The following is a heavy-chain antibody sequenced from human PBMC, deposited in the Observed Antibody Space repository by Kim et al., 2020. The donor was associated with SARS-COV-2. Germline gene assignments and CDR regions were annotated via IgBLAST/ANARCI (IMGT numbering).Heavy chain of an antibody. V-gene: IGHV3-30*01. Sequence: DSVKGRFTISRDNSKNTLYLQMNSLRAEDTAVYYCARAAGSSGWYGTFDYWGQGTLVTVSS. J-gene: IGHJ4*02. D-gene: IGHD6-19*01. CDR3: ARAAGSSGWYGTFDY.